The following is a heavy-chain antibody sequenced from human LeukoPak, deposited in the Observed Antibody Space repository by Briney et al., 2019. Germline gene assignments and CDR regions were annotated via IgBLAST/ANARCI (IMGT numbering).Heavy chain of an antibody. V-gene: IGHV3-7*03. CDR1: GFSFSTYW. D-gene: IGHD6-19*01. J-gene: IGHJ3*02. CDR2: IEEDGSEK. CDR3: AKVLRQWLVHGAFDI. Sequence: GGSLRLSCVASGFSFSTYWMSWVRQAPGKGLEWVANIEEDGSEKYYVDSVKGRFTISRDNAKNSLYLQMNSLRAEDTAVYYCAKVLRQWLVHGAFDIWGQGTMVTVSS.